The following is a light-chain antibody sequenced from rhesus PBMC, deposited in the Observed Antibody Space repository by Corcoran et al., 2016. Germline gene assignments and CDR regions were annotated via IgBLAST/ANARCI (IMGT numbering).Light chain of an antibody. J-gene: IGKJ3*01. V-gene: IGKV1-37*01. CDR2: YIT. CDR3: QKYGSLPFA. Sequence: DIQMTQSPSSVSASVGDRVTITCRASQDINSYLAWYQQKPGKAPKLLIYYITTLESGVPSRCSGSGSRTEFTLSISSLQPEDFATYNCQKYGSLPFAFGPGTKLDV. CDR1: QDINSY.